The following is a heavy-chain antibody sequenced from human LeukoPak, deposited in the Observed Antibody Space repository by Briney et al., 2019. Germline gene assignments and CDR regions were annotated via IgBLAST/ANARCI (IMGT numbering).Heavy chain of an antibody. CDR2: IRYDGSEK. CDR3: VSATMATQFDY. D-gene: IGHD5-24*01. Sequence: GGSLRLSCAASGFTFSSYGLHWVRQAPGKGLEWVAFIRYDGSEKYYGDSVKGRFTIYRDNSKNTLYLQMKSLRPEDTAVYFCVSATMATQFDYWGQGTLVTVSS. V-gene: IGHV3-30*02. CDR1: GFTFSSYG. J-gene: IGHJ4*02.